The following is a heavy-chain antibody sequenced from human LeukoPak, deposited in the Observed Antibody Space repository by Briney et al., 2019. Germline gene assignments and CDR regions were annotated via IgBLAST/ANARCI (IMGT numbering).Heavy chain of an antibody. Sequence: WASAKVSCKASGYTFTSYYMHWVRQAPGQGLEWMGIINPSGGSTSYAQKFQGRVTMTRDTSTSTVYMELSSLRSEDTAVYYCARGPSRHYYDSSGRENFDYWGQGTLVTVSS. CDR2: INPSGGST. CDR3: ARGPSRHYYDSSGRENFDY. J-gene: IGHJ4*02. CDR1: GYTFTSYY. D-gene: IGHD3-22*01. V-gene: IGHV1-46*01.